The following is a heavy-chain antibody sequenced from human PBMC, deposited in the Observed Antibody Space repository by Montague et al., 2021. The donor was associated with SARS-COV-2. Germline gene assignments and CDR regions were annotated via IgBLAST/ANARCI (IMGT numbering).Heavy chain of an antibody. CDR3: AREGFCRDGNCDEYIWFDP. D-gene: IGHD2-15*01. Sequence: SETLSLTCTVSGGSISSYYWSWIRQPPGKGLEWIGTIYFSGTTNYSPSFGSRVTISSDTSRNQFSLKLSSVTVVDTAVYYCAREGFCRDGNCDEYIWFDPWGQGTLVTVSS. V-gene: IGHV4-59*01. J-gene: IGHJ5*02. CDR1: GGSISSYY. CDR2: IYFSGTT.